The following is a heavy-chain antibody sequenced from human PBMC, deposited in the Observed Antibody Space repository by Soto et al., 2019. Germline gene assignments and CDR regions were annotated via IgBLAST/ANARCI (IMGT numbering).Heavy chain of an antibody. D-gene: IGHD2-15*01. CDR2: IKSKTDGGTT. CDR1: VFTFSNAW. V-gene: IGHV3-15*01. J-gene: IGHJ2*01. Sequence: GGSLRLSGAASVFTFSNAWMSWVRQAPGKGLEWVGRIKSKTDGGTTDYAAPVKGRFTISRDDSKNTLYLQMNSLKTEDTAVYYCTTAVVVVAARYWYFDLWGRGTLVTVSS. CDR3: TTAVVVVAARYWYFDL.